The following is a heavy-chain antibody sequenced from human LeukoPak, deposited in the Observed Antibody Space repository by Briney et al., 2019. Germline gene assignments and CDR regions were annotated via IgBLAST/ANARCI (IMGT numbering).Heavy chain of an antibody. V-gene: IGHV3-30*02. Sequence: PGGSLRLSCAASDFTFSDYGTHWVRQAPGKGLEWVAFIRFDGGNEIYGDSVKGRFTISRDDSKDTLYLQMNSLSAGDTAVYFCAKAGYSTSWYYLDFWGQGTLVTVSS. J-gene: IGHJ4*02. CDR1: DFTFSDYG. CDR3: AKAGYSTSWYYLDF. CDR2: IRFDGGNE. D-gene: IGHD6-13*01.